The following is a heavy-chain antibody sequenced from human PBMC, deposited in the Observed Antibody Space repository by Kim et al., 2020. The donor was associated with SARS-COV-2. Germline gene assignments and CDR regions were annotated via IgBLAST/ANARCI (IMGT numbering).Heavy chain of an antibody. CDR2: ISGSGGST. V-gene: IGHV3-23*01. J-gene: IGHJ4*02. CDR3: AKDQGRGVVVVVARGYFDY. Sequence: GGSLRLSCAASGFTFSSYAMSWVRQAPGKGLEWVSAISGSGGSTYYADSVKGRFTISRDNSKNTLYLQMNSLRAEDTAVYYCAKDQGRGVVVVVARGYFDYWGQGTLVTVSS. D-gene: IGHD2-15*01. CDR1: GFTFSSYA.